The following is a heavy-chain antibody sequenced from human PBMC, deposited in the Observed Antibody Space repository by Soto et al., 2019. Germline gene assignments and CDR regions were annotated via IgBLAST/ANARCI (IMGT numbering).Heavy chain of an antibody. V-gene: IGHV4-59*12. CDR1: GGSISSYY. CDR2: THYSGNT. J-gene: IGHJ4*02. D-gene: IGHD3-16*01. Sequence: SETLSLTCTVSGGSISSYYWDWIRQPPGKGLEWIGYTHYSGNTNYHPSLKGRVTISLDTSRNQFSLNLSAVTAADTAVYYCARHTWTIGAGFDYWGQGALVTVSS. CDR3: ARHTWTIGAGFDY.